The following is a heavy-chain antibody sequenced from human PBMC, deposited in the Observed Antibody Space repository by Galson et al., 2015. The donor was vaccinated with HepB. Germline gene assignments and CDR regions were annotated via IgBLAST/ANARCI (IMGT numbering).Heavy chain of an antibody. CDR3: ASENREDIVATSGFDP. Sequence: SVKVSCKASGYTFTSYAMNWVRQAPGQGLEWMGWINTNTGNPTYAQGFTGRFVFSLDTSVSTAYLQISSLKAEDTAVYYCASENREDIVATSGFDPWGQGTLVTVSS. J-gene: IGHJ5*02. CDR2: INTNTGNP. D-gene: IGHD5-12*01. CDR1: GYTFTSYA. V-gene: IGHV7-4-1*02.